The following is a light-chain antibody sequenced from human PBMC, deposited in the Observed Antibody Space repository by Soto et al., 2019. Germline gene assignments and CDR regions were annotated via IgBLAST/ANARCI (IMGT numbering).Light chain of an antibody. V-gene: IGKV3-20*01. CDR2: GAS. CDR1: QSVSSSY. Sequence: EIVLTQSPGTLSLSPGERATLSCRASQSVSSSYLAWYQQKPGQAPRLLIYGASRRATGVPDRFSGSGSGTDFSLTISRLEPEDFAVYYCQQYTTSPPAYTFGQGTMLEIK. J-gene: IGKJ2*01. CDR3: QQYTTSPPAYT.